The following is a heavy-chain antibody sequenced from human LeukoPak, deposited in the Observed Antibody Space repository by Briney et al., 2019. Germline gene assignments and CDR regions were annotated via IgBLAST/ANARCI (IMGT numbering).Heavy chain of an antibody. V-gene: IGHV3-23*01. Sequence: PGGSLRLSCAASGFTFSSYAMSWVRQAPGKGLEWVSAISGSGGSTYYADSVKGRFTISRDNSKNTLYLQMNSLRAEDTAVYYCAKREASYYYDSSGYSLLFDYWGQGTLVTVSS. CDR3: AKREASYYYDSSGYSLLFDY. CDR1: GFTFSSYA. D-gene: IGHD3-22*01. CDR2: ISGSGGST. J-gene: IGHJ4*02.